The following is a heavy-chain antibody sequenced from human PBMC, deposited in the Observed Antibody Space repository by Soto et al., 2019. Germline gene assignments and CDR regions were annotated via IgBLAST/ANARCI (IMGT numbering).Heavy chain of an antibody. CDR2: IWEDGSEE. D-gene: IGHD3-10*02. Sequence: QVQLVESGGGVVQPGRSLRLSCAASGFIFSNSLMHWVRQAPGKGLEWVAVIWEDGSEEYYADSVKGRFTISRDNSMNTLYLPMDRLRVDDMAIYSCARGPEGSVFGLASWGQGTLVTVSS. CDR1: GFIFSNSL. CDR3: ARGPEGSVFGLAS. J-gene: IGHJ4*02. V-gene: IGHV3-33*01.